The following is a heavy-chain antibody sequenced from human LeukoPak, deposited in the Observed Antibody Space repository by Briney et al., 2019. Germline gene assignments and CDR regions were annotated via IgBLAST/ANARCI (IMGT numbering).Heavy chain of an antibody. CDR1: GGSISSSSYY. CDR3: ARHAGAYYYDSSGYSINWFDP. D-gene: IGHD3-22*01. V-gene: IGHV4-39*01. Sequence: SETLSLTCTVSGGSISSSSYYWGRIRQPPGKGLEWIGSIYYSGSTYYNPSLKSRVTISVDTSKNQFSLKLSSVTAADTAVYYCARHAGAYYYDSSGYSINWFDPWGQGTLVTVSS. J-gene: IGHJ5*02. CDR2: IYYSGST.